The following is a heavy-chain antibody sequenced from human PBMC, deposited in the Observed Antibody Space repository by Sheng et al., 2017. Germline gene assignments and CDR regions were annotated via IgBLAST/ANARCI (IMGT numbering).Heavy chain of an antibody. V-gene: IGHV4-34*01. CDR2: INHSGST. D-gene: IGHD3-3*01. CDR3: ARGSVSVYDFWSGYPRRKNYFDY. J-gene: IGHJ4*02. Sequence: QVQLQQWGAGLLKPSETLSLTCAVYGGSFSGYYWSWIRQPPGKGLEWIGEINHSGSTNYNPSLKSRVTISVDTSKNQFSLKLSSVTAADTAVYYCARGSVSVYDFWSGYPRRKNYFDYWGQGTLVTVSS. CDR1: GGSFSGYY.